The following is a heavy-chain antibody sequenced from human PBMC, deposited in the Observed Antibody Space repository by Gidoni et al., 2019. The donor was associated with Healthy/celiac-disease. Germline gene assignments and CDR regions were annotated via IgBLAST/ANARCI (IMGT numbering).Heavy chain of an antibody. CDR2: IYHSGST. J-gene: IGHJ5*02. D-gene: IGHD2-2*03. CDR3: ARGLDSLNWFDR. V-gene: IGHV4-59*08. CDR1: GGSIGSYY. Sequence: QVQLQESGPGLVTPSETLSLPCTVSGGSIGSYYWSWIRQPPGKGLEWIGYIYHSGSTNYNPSLKSRVTISVDTSKNQFSLKLSSVTAADTAVYYCARGLDSLNWFDRWGQGTLVTVSS.